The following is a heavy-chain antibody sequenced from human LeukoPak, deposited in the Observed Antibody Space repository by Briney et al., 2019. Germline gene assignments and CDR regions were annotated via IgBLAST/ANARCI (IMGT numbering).Heavy chain of an antibody. Sequence: GGSLRLSCGASGFTFSNYNMNWVRQAPGEGLEWVSSFNSRSTYIFYADSVMGRFTISRDNAKNSLFLQMNSLRAEDTAVYYCARDETNGFDSWGQGTLVTVSS. D-gene: IGHD1-14*01. CDR3: ARDETNGFDS. CDR2: FNSRSTYI. V-gene: IGHV3-21*01. J-gene: IGHJ5*01. CDR1: GFTFSNYN.